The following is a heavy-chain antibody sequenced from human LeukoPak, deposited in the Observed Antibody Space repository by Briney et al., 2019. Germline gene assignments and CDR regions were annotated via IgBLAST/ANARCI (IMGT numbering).Heavy chain of an antibody. Sequence: SETLSLTCTVSGASISSYYWSWIRQPPGKGLEWIGYIYYSGSTNYNPALKSRVTISEDTSKNQISLKLSSVTAADTAVYYCARVRGYYDSSGYDYWGQGTPVTVSS. CDR2: IYYSGST. J-gene: IGHJ4*02. CDR3: ARVRGYYDSSGYDY. V-gene: IGHV4-59*01. CDR1: GASISSYY. D-gene: IGHD3-22*01.